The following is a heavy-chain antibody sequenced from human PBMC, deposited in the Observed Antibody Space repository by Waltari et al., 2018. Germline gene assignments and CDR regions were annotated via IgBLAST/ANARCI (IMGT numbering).Heavy chain of an antibody. CDR1: GWSFSGYY. V-gene: IGHV4-34*01. Sequence: QVQLQQWGAGLLKTSETLSLTCPVYGWSFSGYYWSWTRQPPGKGLEWIGEINHSESTNYNPSLKSRVTISVDTSKNQFSLKLSSVTAADTAVYYCARTTMVRGVGAFDPWGQGTLVTVSS. J-gene: IGHJ5*02. D-gene: IGHD3-10*01. CDR2: INHSEST. CDR3: ARTTMVRGVGAFDP.